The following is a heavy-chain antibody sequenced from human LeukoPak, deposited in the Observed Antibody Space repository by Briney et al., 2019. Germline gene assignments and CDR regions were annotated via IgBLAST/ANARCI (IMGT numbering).Heavy chain of an antibody. Sequence: SVKVSCKASGFTFTSSAMQWVRQARGQRLEWIGWIVVGSGNTNYAQKFQERVTITRDMSTSTAYMELSSLRSEDTAVYYCAAATEWCSGSSRAFDIWGQGTMVTVSS. D-gene: IGHD1-26*01. CDR3: AAATEWCSGSSRAFDI. V-gene: IGHV1-58*02. CDR1: GFTFTSSA. CDR2: IVVGSGNT. J-gene: IGHJ3*02.